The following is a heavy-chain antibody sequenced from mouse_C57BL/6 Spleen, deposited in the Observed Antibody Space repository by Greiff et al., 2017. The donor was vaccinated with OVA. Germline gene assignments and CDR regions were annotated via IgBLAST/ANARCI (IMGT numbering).Heavy chain of an antibody. CDR2: IDPSDSYT. V-gene: IGHV1-69*01. J-gene: IGHJ3*01. CDR1: GYTFTSYW. Sequence: QVQLQQPGAELVMPGASVKLSCKASGYTFTSYWMHWVKQRPGQGLEWIGEIDPSDSYTNYNQKFKGKSKLTVDKSSSTAYMQLSSLTSDDSAVYYCASGVGCFEFAYWGQGTLVTVSA. D-gene: IGHD2-2*01. CDR3: ASGVGCFEFAY.